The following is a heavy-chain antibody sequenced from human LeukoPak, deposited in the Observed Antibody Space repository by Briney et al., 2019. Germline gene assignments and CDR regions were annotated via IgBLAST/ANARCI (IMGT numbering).Heavy chain of an antibody. CDR3: TKDRMSTISYYFDN. D-gene: IGHD5/OR15-5a*01. J-gene: IGHJ4*03. CDR2: IRGRGGST. V-gene: IGHV3-23*01. CDR1: GYPFSSYA. Sequence: PGGSLRLSCAASGYPFSSYAMSWVRQAPAKGLEWVSAIRGRGGSTYYADSVKGRFTISRDNSKNTLYLQTNSLATQDTAVYYCTKDRMSTISYYFDNWGHGALFTVSS.